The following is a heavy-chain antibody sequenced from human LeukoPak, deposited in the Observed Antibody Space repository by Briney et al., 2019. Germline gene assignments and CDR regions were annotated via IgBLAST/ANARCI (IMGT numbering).Heavy chain of an antibody. Sequence: SETLSLTCTVCGGSISSSSYYWGWIRQPPGKGLESIGSIYYSGSTYYNPSLKSRVTISVDTSKNRFSLKLSSVTAADTAVYYCSRLIMITFGGVIVRYYFDYWGQGTLVTVSS. CDR1: GGSISSSSYY. CDR2: IYYSGST. V-gene: IGHV4-39*01. J-gene: IGHJ4*02. CDR3: SRLIMITFGGVIVRYYFDY. D-gene: IGHD3-16*02.